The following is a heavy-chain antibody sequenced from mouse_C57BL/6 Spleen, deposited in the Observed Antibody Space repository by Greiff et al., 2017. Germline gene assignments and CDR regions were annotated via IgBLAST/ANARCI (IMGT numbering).Heavy chain of an antibody. V-gene: IGHV1-52*01. D-gene: IGHD4-1*01. CDR2: IDPSDSET. CDR1: GYTFTSYW. J-gene: IGHJ3*01. Sequence: QVQLQQPGAELVRPGSSVKLSCKASGYTFTSYWMHWVKQRPIQGLEWIGNIDPSDSETHYNQKFKDKATLTVDKSSSTAYMQLSSLTSEDSAVYYCARGNWDDWFAYWGQGTLVTVSA. CDR3: ARGNWDDWFAY.